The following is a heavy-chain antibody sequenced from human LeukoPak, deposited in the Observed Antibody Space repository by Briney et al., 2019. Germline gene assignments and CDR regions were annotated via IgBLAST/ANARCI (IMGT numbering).Heavy chain of an antibody. D-gene: IGHD7-27*01. CDR1: GFTFERYT. J-gene: IGHJ4*02. CDR3: AREFRRELGPPGDLDH. V-gene: IGHV3-30*04. CDR2: MSYDGRNE. Sequence: GGSLRLSCTVSGFTFERYTIHWVRQTPGKGLQWVAVMSYDGRNEYYVDSVKGRFTVSRDNSKNTLFLQMNSLRVEDTAVYYCAREFRRELGPPGDLDHWGQGTLVTVSS.